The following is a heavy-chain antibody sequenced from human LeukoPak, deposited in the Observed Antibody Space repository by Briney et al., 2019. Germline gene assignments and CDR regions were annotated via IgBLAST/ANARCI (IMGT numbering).Heavy chain of an antibody. V-gene: IGHV1-69*13. J-gene: IGHJ4*02. D-gene: IGHD3-22*01. CDR2: IIPIFGTA. Sequence: SVKVSCKASGYTFTGYYMHWVRQAPGQGREWMGGIIPIFGTANYAQKFQGRVTITADESTSTAYMELSSLRSEDTAVYYCARGQSSPSSGYWFDYWGQGTLVTVSS. CDR1: GYTFTGYY. CDR3: ARGQSSPSSGYWFDY.